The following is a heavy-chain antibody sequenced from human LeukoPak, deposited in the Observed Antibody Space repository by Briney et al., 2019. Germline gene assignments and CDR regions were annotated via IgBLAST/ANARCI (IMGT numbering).Heavy chain of an antibody. CDR2: IYPRDGST. CDR3: ARDQEGFDY. Sequence: VASVKVSCKASGYTFTSNYIHWVRQAPGQGLEWMGMIYPRDGSTSYAQKFQGRVTVTRDTSTSTVHMERSGLRSEDTAVYYCARDQEGFDYWGQGTLVTVSS. CDR1: GYTFTSNY. V-gene: IGHV1-46*01. J-gene: IGHJ4*02.